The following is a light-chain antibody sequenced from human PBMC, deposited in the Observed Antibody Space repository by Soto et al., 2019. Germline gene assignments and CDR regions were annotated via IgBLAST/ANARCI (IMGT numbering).Light chain of an antibody. CDR2: EVT. J-gene: IGLJ1*01. CDR3: AAWDDSLSGPNYV. CDR1: SSDVGGYNY. Sequence: QSALTQPPSASGSPGQSVTISCTGTSSDVGGYNYVSWYQQHPGKAPKLIIYEVTKRPSGVPDRFSGSKSGNTASLTVSGLHTDDEADYYCAAWDDSLSGPNYVFGTGTKLTVL. V-gene: IGLV2-8*01.